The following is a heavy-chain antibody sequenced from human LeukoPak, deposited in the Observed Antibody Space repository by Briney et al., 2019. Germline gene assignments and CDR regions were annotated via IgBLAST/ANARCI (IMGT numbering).Heavy chain of an antibody. Sequence: PGGSLRLSCAASGFTVGSNYMSWVRQAPGKGLEWVSVIYSGGSTYYADSVKGRFTISRDNSKNTLYLQMNSLRAEDTAVYYCARDSGGWYYFDYWGQGTLVTVSS. CDR2: IYSGGST. CDR3: ARDSGGWYYFDY. CDR1: GFTVGSNY. J-gene: IGHJ4*02. D-gene: IGHD6-19*01. V-gene: IGHV3-66*01.